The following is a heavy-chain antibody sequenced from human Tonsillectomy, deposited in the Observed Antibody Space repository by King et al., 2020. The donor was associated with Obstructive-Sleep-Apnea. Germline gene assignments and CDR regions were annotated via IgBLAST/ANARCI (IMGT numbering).Heavy chain of an antibody. Sequence: VQLVESGGGLVKPGESLRLSCAASGFPFSAYSLNWVRQAPGKGLERVAYIGTGSGPTINYADSVRGRFTISRNDDWNSLYLQMRSLRPEDTAVYYCVRDYRWAFDYWGQGAMVTVSS. J-gene: IGHJ4*02. CDR3: VRDYRWAFDY. CDR2: IGTGSGPTI. V-gene: IGHV3-48*04. CDR1: GFPFSAYS. D-gene: IGHD2-8*02.